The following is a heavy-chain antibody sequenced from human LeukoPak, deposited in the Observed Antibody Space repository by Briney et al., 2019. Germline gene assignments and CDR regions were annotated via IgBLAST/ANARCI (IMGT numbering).Heavy chain of an antibody. V-gene: IGHV3-9*01. J-gene: IGHJ4*02. CDR1: GFTFDYYA. CDR3: ARGNYYGQDY. Sequence: PGGSLRLSCAASGFTFDYYAMHWVRQAPGKGLEWVAGITWNSDSRGYADSVKGRFTISRDNAKNTLYLQMNSLRAEDTAVYYCARGNYYGQDYWGQGTLVTVSS. D-gene: IGHD3-10*01. CDR2: ITWNSDSR.